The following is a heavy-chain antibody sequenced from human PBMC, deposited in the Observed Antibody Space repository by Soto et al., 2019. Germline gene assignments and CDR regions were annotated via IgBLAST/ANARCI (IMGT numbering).Heavy chain of an antibody. CDR1: GYTFTIYY. Sequence: ASVKVSCTASGYTFTIYYMHWVRQAPGQGLEWMGIINPSGGSTSYAQKFQGRVTMTRDTSTSTVYMELSSLRSEDTAVYYCASASSLITIFGLDYWGHGTLVIVSS. CDR2: INPSGGST. D-gene: IGHD3-3*01. CDR3: ASASSLITIFGLDY. V-gene: IGHV1-46*01. J-gene: IGHJ4*01.